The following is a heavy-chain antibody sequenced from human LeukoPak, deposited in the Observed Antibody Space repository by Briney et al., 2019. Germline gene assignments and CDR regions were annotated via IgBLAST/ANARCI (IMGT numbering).Heavy chain of an antibody. D-gene: IGHD5-24*01. CDR3: ARCGEMATISSCYFDY. Sequence: GESLKISCKGFGYSFTYYWIGWVRQMPGKGLEWMGIIYPGDSDTRYSPSFQGQVTISADKSISTACLQWSSLRASDTAVYYCARCGEMATISSCYFDYWGQGTLVTVSS. J-gene: IGHJ4*02. CDR2: IYPGDSDT. V-gene: IGHV5-51*01. CDR1: GYSFTYYW.